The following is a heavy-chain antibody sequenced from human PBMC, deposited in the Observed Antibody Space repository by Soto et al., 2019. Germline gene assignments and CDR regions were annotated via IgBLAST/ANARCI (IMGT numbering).Heavy chain of an antibody. CDR1: GFSLTSGVVG. Sequence: TLVNPTQTPTLTCTFSGFSLTSGVVGVGWIRQPPGEALEWLAPIYWNDEQYYNPSLRNRLTITRDTSKNQVVLTMTNMDPVDTATYYCAHRLPGPSGYDVWGQGTTVTVSS. CDR2: IYWNDEQ. V-gene: IGHV2-5*01. D-gene: IGHD6-13*01. CDR3: AHRLPGPSGYDV. J-gene: IGHJ6*02.